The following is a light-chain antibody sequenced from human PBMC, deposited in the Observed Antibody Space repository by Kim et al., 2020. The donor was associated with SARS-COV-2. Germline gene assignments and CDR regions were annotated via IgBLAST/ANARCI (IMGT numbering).Light chain of an antibody. J-gene: IGKJ1*01. V-gene: IGKV1-5*03. Sequence: SSSVGDRATITCPASQSISSLFAWYQQKPGKAPKLLIYKASSLESVVPSRFSGGASGTEFTLTISILQPDDFATYYCQHYNSYWTFGQGTKVDIK. CDR2: KAS. CDR3: QHYNSYWT. CDR1: QSISSL.